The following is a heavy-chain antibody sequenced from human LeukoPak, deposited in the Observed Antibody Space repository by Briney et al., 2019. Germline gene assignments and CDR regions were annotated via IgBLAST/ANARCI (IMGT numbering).Heavy chain of an antibody. CDR1: GGSISSYY. CDR3: ARGGVGSVSFSPWLDP. D-gene: IGHD3-10*01. V-gene: IGHV4-4*07. Sequence: SETLSLTCTVSGGSISSYYWSWIRQPAGKGLEWIGRIYTSGSTNYNPSLKSRVTMSVDTSKNQFSLKLNSVTAADTAVYYCARGGVGSVSFSPWLDPWGQGTLVTVSS. J-gene: IGHJ5*02. CDR2: IYTSGST.